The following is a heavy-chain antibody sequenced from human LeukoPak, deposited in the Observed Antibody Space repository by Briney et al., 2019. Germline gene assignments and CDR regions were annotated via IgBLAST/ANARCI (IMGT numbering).Heavy chain of an antibody. CDR3: ARAPSAGSRIYFDN. J-gene: IGHJ4*02. V-gene: IGHV4-4*07. CDR2: IYSTGTT. CDR1: GGSISNYY. Sequence: SETLSLTCTVSGGSISNYYWSWIRKPAGKGLELVGRIYSTGTTAYNPSLNRRVTMSVDTSKNQFSLNLNSVTAADTAVYFCARAPSAGSRIYFDNWGQGTLVTVSS. D-gene: IGHD1-26*01.